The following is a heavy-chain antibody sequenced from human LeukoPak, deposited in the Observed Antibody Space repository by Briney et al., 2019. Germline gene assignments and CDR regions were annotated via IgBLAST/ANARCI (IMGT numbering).Heavy chain of an antibody. J-gene: IGHJ4*02. CDR1: GYTFTSYG. D-gene: IGHD3-3*01. V-gene: IGHV1-18*01. CDR3: ARAGMYYDFWSGYRQSSFDY. CDR2: ISAYNGNT. Sequence: GASVKVSCKASGYTFTSYGTSWVRQAPGQGLEWMGWISAYNGNTNYAQKLQGRVTMTRNTSISTAYMELSSLRSEDTAVYYCARAGMYYDFWSGYRQSSFDYWGQGTLVTVSS.